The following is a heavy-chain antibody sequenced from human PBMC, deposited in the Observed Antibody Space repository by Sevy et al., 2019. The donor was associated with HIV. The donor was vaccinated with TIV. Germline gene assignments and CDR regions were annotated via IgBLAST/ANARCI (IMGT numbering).Heavy chain of an antibody. V-gene: IGHV3-33*08. D-gene: IGHD2-21*02. CDR2: IWYDGTIK. CDR3: ARGGGYCGGDCYSIDY. J-gene: IGHJ4*02. CDR1: GFTFSNYA. Sequence: GGSLRLSCAASGFTFSNYAMNWVRQAPGKGLEWVALIWYDGTIKYYADSVKGRFTISRDNSKDTLFLQMNSLTPEDTAVYYCARGGGYCGGDCYSIDYWGQGALVTVSS.